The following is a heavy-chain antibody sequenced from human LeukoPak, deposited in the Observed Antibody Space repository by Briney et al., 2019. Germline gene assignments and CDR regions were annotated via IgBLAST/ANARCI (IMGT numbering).Heavy chain of an antibody. CDR3: ARDWAGYGMDV. Sequence: SGGSLRLSCVASGFTFSSYSMNWVRQAPGKGLEWVSSISSSSSYIYYADSVKGRFTISRDNAKNSLYLQMNSLRAEDTAVYYCARDWAGYGMDVWGQGTTVTVSS. J-gene: IGHJ6*02. CDR1: GFTFSSYS. V-gene: IGHV3-21*01. CDR2: ISSSSSYI. D-gene: IGHD7-27*01.